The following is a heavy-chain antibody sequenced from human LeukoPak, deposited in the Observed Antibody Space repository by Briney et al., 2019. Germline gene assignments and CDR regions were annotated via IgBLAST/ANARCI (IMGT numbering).Heavy chain of an antibody. V-gene: IGHV3-72*01. Sequence: PGGSLRLSCAASGFALSDHYMDWVRQAPGKGLEWVGRSRNKVRSYTTEYAASVKGRFSISRDDSKNSLYLQMNSLKTEDTAVYYCAKDRGDGYKYHFDYWGQGTLVTVSS. CDR3: AKDRGDGYKYHFDY. CDR1: GFALSDHY. CDR2: SRNKVRSYTT. D-gene: IGHD5-24*01. J-gene: IGHJ4*02.